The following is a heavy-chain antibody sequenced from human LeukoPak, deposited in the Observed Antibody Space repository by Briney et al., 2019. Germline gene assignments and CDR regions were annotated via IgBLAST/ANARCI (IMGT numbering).Heavy chain of an antibody. D-gene: IGHD2-8*01. CDR2: ISSSGGTI. J-gene: IGHJ3*02. V-gene: IGHV3-48*03. CDR1: GFTFSSYE. Sequence: GGSLRLSCAASGFTFSSYEMNWVRQAPGKGLEWVSYISSSGGTIYYADSVKGRFTISRDNAKNSLYLQMNSLRAEDTAVYYCARDLCTNGVCYFSLGAFDIWGQGTMVTVSS. CDR3: ARDLCTNGVCYFSLGAFDI.